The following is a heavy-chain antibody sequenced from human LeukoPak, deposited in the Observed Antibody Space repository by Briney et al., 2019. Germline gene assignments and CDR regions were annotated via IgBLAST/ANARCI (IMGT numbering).Heavy chain of an antibody. V-gene: IGHV1-2*04. CDR1: GYTFTGYY. CDR2: INPNSGGT. J-gene: IGHJ6*01. Sequence: ASVKVSCKASGYTFTGYYMHWVRQAPGQGLEWMGWINPNSGGTNYAQKFQGWVTMTRDTSISTPYMELSRLRSDDTAVYYCARDPSIITVGGGNQTPYGMDGWGQGAKVT. CDR3: ARDPSIITVGGGNQTPYGMDG. D-gene: IGHD3-16*01.